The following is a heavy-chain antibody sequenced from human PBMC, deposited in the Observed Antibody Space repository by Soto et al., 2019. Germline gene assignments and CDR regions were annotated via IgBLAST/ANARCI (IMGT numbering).Heavy chain of an antibody. CDR1: GYTFTGYY. CDR3: AREIFVSGANRFDP. D-gene: IGHD3-3*01. J-gene: IGHJ5*02. Sequence: ASVKVYCKASGYTFTGYYMHWVRQAPGQGLEWMGWINPNSGGTNYAQKFQGRVTMTRDTSISTAYMELSRLRSDDTAVYYCAREIFVSGANRFDPWGQGTLVTVYS. CDR2: INPNSGGT. V-gene: IGHV1-2*02.